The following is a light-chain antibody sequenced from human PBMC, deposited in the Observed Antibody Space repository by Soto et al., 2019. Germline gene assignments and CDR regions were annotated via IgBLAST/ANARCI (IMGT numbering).Light chain of an antibody. Sequence: QSALTQPPSTSGSPGQSVAISCTGTSSDVGVYNYVSWYQQHPGKAPKLMIYEVNKRPSGVPDRFSGSKSGNTASLTVSGPQAEEEADYYCSSYAGGSNVFGTGTKVTVL. J-gene: IGLJ1*01. V-gene: IGLV2-8*01. CDR2: EVN. CDR1: SSDVGVYNY. CDR3: SSYAGGSNV.